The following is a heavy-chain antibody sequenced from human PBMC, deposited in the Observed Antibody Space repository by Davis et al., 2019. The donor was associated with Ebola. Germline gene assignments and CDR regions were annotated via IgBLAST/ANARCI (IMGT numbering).Heavy chain of an antibody. D-gene: IGHD2-2*01. CDR3: ARRYCSSTSCYYHYYGMDV. Sequence: KVSCKGSGYRFNKFWIVWVRQMPGKGLEWMGTIYPEDSGTTYSPSFQGHVTISADKSISTAYLQWSSLKASDTAMYYCARRYCSSTSCYYHYYGMDVWGQGTTVTVSS. CDR2: IYPEDSGT. J-gene: IGHJ6*02. V-gene: IGHV5-51*01. CDR1: GYRFNKFW.